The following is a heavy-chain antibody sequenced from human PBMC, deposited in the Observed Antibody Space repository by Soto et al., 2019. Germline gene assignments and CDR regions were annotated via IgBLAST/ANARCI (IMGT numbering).Heavy chain of an antibody. Sequence: GGSLRLSCAASGFTFSSYGMHWVRQAPGKGLEWVAVISYDGSNKYYADSVKGRFTISRDNSKNTLYLQMNSLRAEDTVVYYCAKGARRGSYPRVFDYWGQGTLVTVSS. CDR1: GFTFSSYG. V-gene: IGHV3-30*18. J-gene: IGHJ4*02. CDR2: ISYDGSNK. CDR3: AKGARRGSYPRVFDY. D-gene: IGHD1-26*01.